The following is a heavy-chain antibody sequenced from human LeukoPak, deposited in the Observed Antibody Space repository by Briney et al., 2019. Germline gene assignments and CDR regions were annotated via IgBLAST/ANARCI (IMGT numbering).Heavy chain of an antibody. CDR3: AKDQYYDSSGYYPS. CDR2: ISWNSGSI. J-gene: IGHJ5*02. Sequence: PGRSLRLSCAASGFTFDDYAMHWVRQAPGKGLEWVSGISWNSGSIGYADSVKGRFTISRDNAKNSLYLQMNSLRAEDTALYYCAKDQYYDSSGYYPSWGQGTLVTVSS. D-gene: IGHD3-22*01. V-gene: IGHV3-9*01. CDR1: GFTFDDYA.